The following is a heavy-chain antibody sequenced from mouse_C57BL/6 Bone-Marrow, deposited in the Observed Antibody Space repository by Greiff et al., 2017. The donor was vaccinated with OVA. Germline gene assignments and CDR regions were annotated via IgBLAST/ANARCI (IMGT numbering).Heavy chain of an antibody. CDR1: GYTFTSYW. Sequence: QVQLQQPGAELVKPGASVKLSCKASGYTFTSYWMQWVKQRPGQGLEWIGEIDPSASYTNYNQKFKGKATLTVDTSSSTAYMQLSSLTSEDSAVYYCAREEAMDYWGQGTSVTVSS. J-gene: IGHJ4*01. V-gene: IGHV1-50*01. CDR2: IDPSASYT. CDR3: AREEAMDY.